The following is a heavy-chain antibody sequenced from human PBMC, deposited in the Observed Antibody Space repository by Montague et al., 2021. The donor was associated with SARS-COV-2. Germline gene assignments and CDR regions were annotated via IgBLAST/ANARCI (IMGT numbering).Heavy chain of an antibody. CDR3: ARDFGC. Sequence: SETLSLTCTVSGGSISSYYWSWIRQPPGKGLEWIGYMYYSGSTNYNPSLKSRVTLSVDTSKNQFSLKLSSVTAADTAVYYCARDFGCWGQGTLVTVSS. CDR2: MYYSGST. CDR1: GGSISSYY. J-gene: IGHJ4*02. V-gene: IGHV4-59*13.